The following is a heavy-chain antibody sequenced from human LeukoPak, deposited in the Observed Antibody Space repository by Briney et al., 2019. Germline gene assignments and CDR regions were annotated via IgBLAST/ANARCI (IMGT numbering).Heavy chain of an antibody. CDR3: ATSSVMSGSLDY. CDR1: GGSISSGGYS. J-gene: IGHJ4*02. D-gene: IGHD2-15*01. V-gene: IGHV4-30-2*01. Sequence: SQTLSLTCAVSGGSISSGGYSWSWIRQPPGKGLEWIGYIYHGGNTYYNPSLKSRVTISVDRSKNQFSLKLSSVTAADTAVYYCATSSVMSGSLDYWGQGTLVTVSS. CDR2: IYHGGNT.